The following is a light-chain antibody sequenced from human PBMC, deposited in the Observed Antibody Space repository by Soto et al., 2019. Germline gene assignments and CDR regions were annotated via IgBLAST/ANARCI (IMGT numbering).Light chain of an antibody. J-gene: IGKJ1*01. V-gene: IGKV1-5*01. Sequence: DIQMTQSPSTLSASVGDRVTITCRASQSISSWLAWFQQKPGKAPKLLMYDASSLESGVPSRFSGSGSATEFTLTISRLQPDDFATYYWQQYGTYLWTFGQGTRVEIK. CDR3: QQYGTYLWT. CDR1: QSISSW. CDR2: DAS.